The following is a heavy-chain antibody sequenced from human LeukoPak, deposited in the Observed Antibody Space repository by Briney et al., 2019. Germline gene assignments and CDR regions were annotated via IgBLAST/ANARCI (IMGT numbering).Heavy chain of an antibody. D-gene: IGHD1-26*01. CDR1: GFTFSAYR. V-gene: IGHV3-7*03. CDR2: IKQDGSEK. J-gene: IGHJ4*02. CDR3: ARAGSIGFDS. Sequence: GGSLRLSCGASGFTFSAYRMTWVRQAPGKGLEWAANIKQDGSEKYYVDSVKGRFTISRDNSKNTLYLQMNSLRAEDTAVYYCARAGSIGFDSWGQGTLVTVSS.